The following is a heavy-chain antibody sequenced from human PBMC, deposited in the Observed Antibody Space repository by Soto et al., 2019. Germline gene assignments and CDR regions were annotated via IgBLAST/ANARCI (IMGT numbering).Heavy chain of an antibody. Sequence: EMQLVQSGGGLVKPGGSLRLSCVASRFNFSAAWLNWIRQAPGKGLEWVGRIKPKSEGETADYTAPVRGRFTISRYDSQNTLHLQMDSLKTEDTAVYYCATVPYGSGPTWGLGVLVTVSS. CDR3: ATVPYGSGPT. CDR1: RFNFSAAW. J-gene: IGHJ4*02. D-gene: IGHD6-19*01. V-gene: IGHV3-15*07. CDR2: IKPKSEGETA.